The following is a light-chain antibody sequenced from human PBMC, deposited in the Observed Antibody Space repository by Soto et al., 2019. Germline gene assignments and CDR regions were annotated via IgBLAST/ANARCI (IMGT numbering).Light chain of an antibody. CDR2: GTF. V-gene: IGKV1-9*01. J-gene: IGKJ2*01. CDR3: QQTFSHPYS. CDR1: QDIKTY. Sequence: IQLTQSPSSLSASVGDRVSITCRASQDIKTYLAWYQQRQGKAPKLLISGTFTLQSGVPSRFNGSGSGTDFTLTISRLQPEDFATYYCQQTFSHPYSIGQGTKLEI.